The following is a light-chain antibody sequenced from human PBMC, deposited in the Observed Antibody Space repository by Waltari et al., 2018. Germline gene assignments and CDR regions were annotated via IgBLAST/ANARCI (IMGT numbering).Light chain of an antibody. V-gene: IGLV4-69*01. CDR3: QTGGHGTWV. CDR2: VNSDGSH. J-gene: IGLJ3*02. CDR1: SGYSSNV. Sequence: QLVVTQSPSASASLGAQVKLTCTLSSGYSSNVIAWLQQQPEKGPRYLMKVNSDGSHSKGDEIPDRFSGSSSGAERYLTISNLQSEDEADYYCQTGGHGTWVFGGGTKLTVL.